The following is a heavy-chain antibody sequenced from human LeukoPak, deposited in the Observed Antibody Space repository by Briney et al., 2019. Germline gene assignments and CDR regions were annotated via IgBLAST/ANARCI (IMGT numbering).Heavy chain of an antibody. V-gene: IGHV4-4*09. Sequence: SETLSLTCTVSGASISHYYWSWIRQTPAKGLEWMGHIHTSGGSTYYPSLKSRLTMSIDTSRNQLSLKLTSVTAADTVVYFCARLGSYHDFWGQGALVTVSS. D-gene: IGHD1-26*01. CDR3: ARLGSYHDF. CDR1: GASISHYY. J-gene: IGHJ4*02. CDR2: IHTSGGS.